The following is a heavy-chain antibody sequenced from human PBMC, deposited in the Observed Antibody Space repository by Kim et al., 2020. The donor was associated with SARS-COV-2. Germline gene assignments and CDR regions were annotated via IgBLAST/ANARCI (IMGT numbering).Heavy chain of an antibody. J-gene: IGHJ6*02. Sequence: GGSLRLSCAASGFTFSSYAMSWVRQAPGKGLEWVSVIYSGGSSTYYADSVKGRFTISRDNSKNTLYLQMNSLRAEDTAVYYCAKEGGYYDFWSGLTRNYYYYGMDVCGQGTTVTVSS. D-gene: IGHD3-3*01. CDR2: IYSGGSST. CDR3: AKEGGYYDFWSGLTRNYYYYGMDV. CDR1: GFTFSSYA. V-gene: IGHV3-23*03.